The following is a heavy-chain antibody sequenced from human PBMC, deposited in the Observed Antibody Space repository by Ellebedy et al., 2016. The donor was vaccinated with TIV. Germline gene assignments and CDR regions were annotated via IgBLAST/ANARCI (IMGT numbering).Heavy chain of an antibody. V-gene: IGHV4-59*11. CDR3: ARDEHGSDIYYRFRWFDP. Sequence: MPSETLSLTCSVSGASLSNHYWSWIRQSPGKGLEWIGNIYYSGNTNYNPSLKSRGTISINPSKNQLSLKLSSVTAADTAVYYCARDEHGSDIYYRFRWFDPWGQGTLVIVSS. CDR1: GASLSNHY. CDR2: IYYSGNT. J-gene: IGHJ5*02. D-gene: IGHD3-10*01.